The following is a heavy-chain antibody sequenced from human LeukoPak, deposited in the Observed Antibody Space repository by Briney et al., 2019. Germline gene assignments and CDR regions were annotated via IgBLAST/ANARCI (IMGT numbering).Heavy chain of an antibody. D-gene: IGHD4-11*01. CDR1: GYTFTSYG. CDR2: INPNSGET. J-gene: IGHJ4*02. V-gene: IGHV1-2*02. CDR3: ARDRDYSNTERGFDY. Sequence: ASVKVSCKASGYTFTSYGISWVRQAPGQGLEWMGWINPNSGETNSAQKFQGRVTMTGDTSISTAYMELRSVTSDDTAVYYCARDRDYSNTERGFDYWGQGTLVTVSS.